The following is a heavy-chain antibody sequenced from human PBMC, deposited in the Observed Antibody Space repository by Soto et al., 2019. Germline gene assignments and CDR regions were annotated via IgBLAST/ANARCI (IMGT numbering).Heavy chain of an antibody. J-gene: IGHJ4*02. D-gene: IGHD3-10*01. CDR2: ISWNGDAT. CDR1: GFTFDDYA. CDR3: AHIPLSGSGFDC. Sequence: EVQLVESGGALVQPGGSLRLSCTASGFTFDDYAIHWVRQAPGKGLEWISGISWNGDATGYADSVKGRFTISRDNAKNSLYLQMNSLRTEDTAMYFCAHIPLSGSGFDCWGQGTLVTVAS. V-gene: IGHV3-9*01.